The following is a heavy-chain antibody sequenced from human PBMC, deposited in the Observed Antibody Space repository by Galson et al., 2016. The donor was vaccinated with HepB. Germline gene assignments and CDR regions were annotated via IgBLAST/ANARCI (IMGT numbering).Heavy chain of an antibody. CDR1: GFSFGSYS. CDR3: ARDRRWENLWSIFYYHGMDV. J-gene: IGHJ6*02. V-gene: IGHV3-48*02. D-gene: IGHD2/OR15-2a*01. CDR2: IDGSSTTI. Sequence: SLRLSCAASGFSFGSYSFNWVRQAPGKGLEWVSYIDGSSTTIYYADSVKGRFSISRDNAKNSLYLQMKSLRNEDTAVYYCARDRRWENLWSIFYYHGMDVWGQGTTVTVS.